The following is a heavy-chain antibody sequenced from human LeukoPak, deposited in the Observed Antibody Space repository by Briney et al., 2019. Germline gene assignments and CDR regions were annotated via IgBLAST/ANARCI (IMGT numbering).Heavy chain of an antibody. J-gene: IGHJ6*02. CDR2: IYSGGRT. CDR1: GFTINTYA. V-gene: IGHV3-66*01. CDR3: VIGGKIFRGMDV. Sequence: GGSLRLSCAASGFTINTYAMSWVRQAPGKGLEWVSVIYSGGRTYYADSVKGRFTISRDSFKNTLYLQMNSLRAEDTAVYYCVIGGKIFRGMDVWGQGTTVTVSS. D-gene: IGHD2-15*01.